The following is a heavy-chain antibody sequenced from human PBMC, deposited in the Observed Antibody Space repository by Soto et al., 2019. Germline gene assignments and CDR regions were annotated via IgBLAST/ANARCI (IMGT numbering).Heavy chain of an antibody. Sequence: PSETLSLTCTVSGDSITSNSYFWAWIRQPPGKGLEWIGSIYYSGTTYYNPSLKSRVTISVDTSKNQFSLKLSSVTAADTAVYYCARGGRRSPGMDVWGQGTTVTVSS. CDR2: IYYSGTT. V-gene: IGHV4-39*07. J-gene: IGHJ6*02. CDR3: ARGGRRSPGMDV. CDR1: GDSITSNSYF.